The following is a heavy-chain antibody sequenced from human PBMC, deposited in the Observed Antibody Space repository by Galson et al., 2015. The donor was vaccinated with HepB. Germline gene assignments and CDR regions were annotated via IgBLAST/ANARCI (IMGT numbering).Heavy chain of an antibody. Sequence: QSGAEVKKPGESLKISCRCSGYSFTNFWIGWVRQMPGKGLEWMGILHPGDSDDIYSPSFQGQVTISADESISTAYLQWSSLKASDTGMYYCARRGADYGFDYWGQGTLVTVSA. CDR3: ARRGADYGFDY. J-gene: IGHJ4*02. D-gene: IGHD4-17*01. CDR2: LHPGDSDD. V-gene: IGHV5-51*03. CDR1: GYSFTNFW.